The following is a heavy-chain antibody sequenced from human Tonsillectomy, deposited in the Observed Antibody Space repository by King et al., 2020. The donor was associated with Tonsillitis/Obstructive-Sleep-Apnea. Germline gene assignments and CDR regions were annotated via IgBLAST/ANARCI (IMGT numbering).Heavy chain of an antibody. Sequence: VQLVESGGGLVQPGGSLRLSCAASGFRFRTHGMNWVRQAPGKGLEWVSFISITIGTEFYADSVRGRFTISADDAKSSLFLQMNSLTDTDTAVYFCARGNRNSFDIWGQGTMVTVSS. J-gene: IGHJ3*02. V-gene: IGHV3-48*02. CDR3: ARGNRNSFDI. CDR1: GFRFRTHG. CDR2: ISITIGTE.